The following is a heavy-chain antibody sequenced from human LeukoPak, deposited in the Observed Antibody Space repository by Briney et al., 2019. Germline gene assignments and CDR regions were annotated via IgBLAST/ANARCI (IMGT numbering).Heavy chain of an antibody. J-gene: IGHJ4*02. CDR1: GGSISSNSYY. Sequence: SETLSLTCAVSGGSISSNSYYWGWIRQPPGKGLEWIGSIYYSGSTYYNPSLKSRVTISVDTSKNQFSLKLSSVTAADTAVYYCAREELDRSGKLVLDYWGQGTLVTVSS. D-gene: IGHD3-10*01. V-gene: IGHV4-39*02. CDR3: AREELDRSGKLVLDY. CDR2: IYYSGST.